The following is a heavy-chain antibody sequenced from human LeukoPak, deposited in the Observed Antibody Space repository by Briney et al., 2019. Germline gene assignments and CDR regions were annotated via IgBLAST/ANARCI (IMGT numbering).Heavy chain of an antibody. Sequence: ASVKVSCKASGYTSTSYDINWVRQATGQGLEWMGWMNPNSGNTGYAQKFQGRVTMTRNTSISTAYMELSSLRSEDTAVYYCARSATRIAVAGHHSGYWGQGTLVTVSS. V-gene: IGHV1-8*01. CDR3: ARSATRIAVAGHHSGY. CDR2: MNPNSGNT. CDR1: GYTSTSYD. D-gene: IGHD6-19*01. J-gene: IGHJ4*02.